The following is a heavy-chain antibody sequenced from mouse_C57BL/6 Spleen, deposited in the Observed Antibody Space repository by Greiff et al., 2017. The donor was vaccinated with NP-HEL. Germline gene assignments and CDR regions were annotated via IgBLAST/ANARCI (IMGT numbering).Heavy chain of an antibody. D-gene: IGHD1-1*01. Sequence: VQGVESGPGLVAPSQSLSITCTVSGFSLTSYAISWVRQPPGKGLEWLGVIWTGGGTNYNSALKSRLSISKDNSKSQVFLKMNSLQTDDTARYYCARNSGTTVVAPFDYWGQGTTLTVSS. CDR1: GFSLTSYA. CDR3: ARNSGTTVVAPFDY. CDR2: IWTGGGT. V-gene: IGHV2-9-1*01. J-gene: IGHJ2*01.